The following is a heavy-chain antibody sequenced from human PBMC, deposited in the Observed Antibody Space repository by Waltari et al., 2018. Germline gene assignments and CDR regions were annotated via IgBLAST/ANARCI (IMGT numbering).Heavy chain of an antibody. D-gene: IGHD2-21*01. V-gene: IGHV3-23*03. CDR1: GFTFRTYA. CDR2: IYSDGSTT. Sequence: EVQLLESGGGLVQPGGSLRLSCVASGFTFRTYAMSWVRQGPGKGLEWVSIIYSDGSTTKYADSVKGRFIISRDNSKNMLYLQMNSLRAEDTALYYCVSMCSSDCYYFDYWGQGILVTVSS. J-gene: IGHJ4*02. CDR3: VSMCSSDCYYFDY.